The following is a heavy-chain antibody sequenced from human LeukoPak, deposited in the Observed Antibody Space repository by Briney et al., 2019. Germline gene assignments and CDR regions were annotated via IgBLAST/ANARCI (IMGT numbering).Heavy chain of an antibody. V-gene: IGHV1-2*02. D-gene: IGHD3-9*01. Sequence: GASVKVSCKASGYTFTGHYMHWVRQAPGQGLEWMGLINPNSGGTNYTQKFQGRVTMTRDTSISTAYMELSRLRSDDTAVYYCARDSPTLRYFDWLALGYYYYYYMDVWGKGTTVTISS. CDR3: ARDSPTLRYFDWLALGYYYYYYMDV. CDR2: INPNSGGT. CDR1: GYTFTGHY. J-gene: IGHJ6*03.